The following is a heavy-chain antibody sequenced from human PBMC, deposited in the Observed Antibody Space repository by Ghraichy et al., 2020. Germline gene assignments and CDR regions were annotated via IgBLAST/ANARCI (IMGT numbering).Heavy chain of an antibody. V-gene: IGHV4-34*01. J-gene: IGHJ6*02. D-gene: IGHD2-2*01. CDR3: ARVVVVPAADYYYYYGMDV. CDR2: INHSGST. CDR1: GGSFSGYY. Sequence: SETLSLTCAVYGGSFSGYYWSWIRQPPGKGLEWIGEINHSGSTNYNPSLKSRVTISVDTSKNQFSLKLSSVTAADTAVYYCARVVVVPAADYYYYYGMDVWVQMTT.